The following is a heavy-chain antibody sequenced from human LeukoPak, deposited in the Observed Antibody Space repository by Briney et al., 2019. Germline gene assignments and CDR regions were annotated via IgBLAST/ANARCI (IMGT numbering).Heavy chain of an antibody. D-gene: IGHD2-21*01. V-gene: IGHV4-59*01. CDR2: IYYSGST. J-gene: IGHJ4*02. CDR3: ARDNSALDY. Sequence: GSLRLSCAASEFTFSSYAMSWVRQAPGKGLEWVGYIYYSGSTNYNPSLKSRLSISVDRSKNQFSLKLKSVTAADTAVYYCARDNSALDYWGQGTLVTVSS. CDR1: EFTFSSYA.